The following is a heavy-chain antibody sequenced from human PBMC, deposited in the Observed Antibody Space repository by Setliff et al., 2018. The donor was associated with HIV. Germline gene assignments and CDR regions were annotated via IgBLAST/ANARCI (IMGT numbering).Heavy chain of an antibody. CDR3: ARAGYYGSTSYWEYFQH. V-gene: IGHV4-38-2*01. CDR1: GYSISSGYY. CDR2: IFHSGNT. J-gene: IGHJ1*01. Sequence: PSETLSLTCAVSGYSISSGYYWGWIRQPPGKGLEWIGNIFHSGNTFYTPSLKSRVTISIDTSKNQFSLKLSSVTAADTAVYYCARAGYYGSTSYWEYFQHWGQGTLVTVSS. D-gene: IGHD3-22*01.